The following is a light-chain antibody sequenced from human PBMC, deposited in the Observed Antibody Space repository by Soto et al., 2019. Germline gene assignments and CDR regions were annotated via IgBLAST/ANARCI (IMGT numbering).Light chain of an antibody. Sequence: EIVLAQSPGTLSLSPGEGATVSCRASQTVSTNYLAWYQQKPGQAPRLLIYGASKRATGIPDRFSGSGSGTDFTLTISRLEPEDFAVYCCQQYGSSPRTFGQGTKVDIK. J-gene: IGKJ1*01. CDR3: QQYGSSPRT. V-gene: IGKV3-20*01. CDR2: GAS. CDR1: QTVSTNY.